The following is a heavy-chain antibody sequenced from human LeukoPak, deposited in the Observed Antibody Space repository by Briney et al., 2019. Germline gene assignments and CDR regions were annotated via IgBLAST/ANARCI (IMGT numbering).Heavy chain of an antibody. CDR3: ARGSATVTHNFDY. CDR2: IYYSGST. CDR1: GGSISSSSYY. V-gene: IGHV4-39*07. J-gene: IGHJ4*02. Sequence: SDTLSLTCTVSGGSISSSSYYWGWIRQPPGEGLEWIGSIYYSGSTYYIPSLKSRVTISVDTSKNQFSLKLSSVTAADTAVYYCARGSATVTHNFDYWGQGTLVTVSA. D-gene: IGHD4-11*01.